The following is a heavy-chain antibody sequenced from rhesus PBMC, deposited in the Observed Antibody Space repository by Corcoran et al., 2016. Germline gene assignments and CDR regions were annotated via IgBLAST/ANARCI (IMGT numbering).Heavy chain of an antibody. D-gene: IGHD4-23*01. CDR2: ISPYNGNK. J-gene: IGHJ2*01. CDR1: GYTFPSYY. Sequence: QVQLVQSGAEIKQPGASVKLPCKASGYTFPSYYMPGVRQAPGQGLEWIGLISPYNGNKGYAQNFQGRVTITTDTSTSTGYMELSSLRSEDTAVYYCTRGGYSNYGRGYFDIWGPGTPITISS. V-gene: IGHV1-1*01. CDR3: TRGGYSNYGRGYFDI.